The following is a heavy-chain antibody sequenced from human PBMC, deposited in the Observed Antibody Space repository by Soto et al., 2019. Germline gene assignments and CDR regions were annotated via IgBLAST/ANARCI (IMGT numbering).Heavy chain of an antibody. CDR1: GFTFSSYA. J-gene: IGHJ4*02. Sequence: GGSLRLSCAASGFTFSSYAMSWVRQAPGKGLEWVSAISGSGGSTYYADSVKGRFTISRDNSKNTLYLQMNSLRAEDTAVYYCAKDHWYCSGGSCYYFDYWGQGTLVTVSS. CDR3: AKDHWYCSGGSCYYFDY. CDR2: ISGSGGST. V-gene: IGHV3-23*01. D-gene: IGHD2-15*01.